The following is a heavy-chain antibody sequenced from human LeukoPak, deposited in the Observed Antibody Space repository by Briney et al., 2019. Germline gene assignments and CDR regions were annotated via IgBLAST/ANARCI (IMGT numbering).Heavy chain of an antibody. D-gene: IGHD3-22*01. CDR1: GYTFTSYY. CDR3: AREYYYDSSGYYLLRRYFDY. J-gene: IGHJ4*02. Sequence: ASVKISCKASGYTFTSYYMHWVRQAPGQGLEWMGIINPNSGGTNYAQKFQGRVTMTRDTSISTAYMELSRLRSDDTAVYYCAREYYYDSSGYYLLRRYFDYWGQGTLVTVSS. V-gene: IGHV1-2*02. CDR2: INPNSGGT.